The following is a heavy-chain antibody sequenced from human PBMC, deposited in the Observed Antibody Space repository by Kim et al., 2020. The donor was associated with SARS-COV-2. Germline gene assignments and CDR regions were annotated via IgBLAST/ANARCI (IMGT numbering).Heavy chain of an antibody. CDR3: AKLVPAANTNAFDI. Sequence: GGSLRLSCAASGFTFSSYGMHWVRQAPGKGLEWVAVISYDGSNKYYADSVKGRFTISRDNSKNTLYLQMNSLRAEDTAVYYCAKLVPAANTNAFDIWGQG. CDR1: GFTFSSYG. V-gene: IGHV3-30*18. J-gene: IGHJ3*02. CDR2: ISYDGSNK. D-gene: IGHD2-2*01.